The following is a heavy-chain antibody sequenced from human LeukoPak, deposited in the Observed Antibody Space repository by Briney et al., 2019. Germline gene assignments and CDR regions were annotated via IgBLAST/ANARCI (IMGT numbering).Heavy chain of an antibody. V-gene: IGHV3-66*04. Sequence: PGGSLRLSCAASGFGVTNNYMSWVRQAPGKGLEWVSSIYGGGATFYADCVKGRFTISRDKSKNTLYLQMNSLRAGDTAVYFCSRRYTYGYFWFDPWGQGTLVTVSS. J-gene: IGHJ5*02. D-gene: IGHD5-18*01. CDR3: SRRYTYGYFWFDP. CDR2: IYGGGAT. CDR1: GFGVTNNY.